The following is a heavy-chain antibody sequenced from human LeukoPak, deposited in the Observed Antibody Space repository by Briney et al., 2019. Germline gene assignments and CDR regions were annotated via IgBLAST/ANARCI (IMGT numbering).Heavy chain of an antibody. D-gene: IGHD6-13*01. CDR2: ITWDGGTT. Sequence: PGGSLRLSCAASGFTFDDYTTHWVRQPPGKGLEWISLITWDGGTTYYADSVRGRFTISRDNSKNSLFLRMNSLRPEDTALYYRARDRTAEAGNDYYMGVWGNGTTVIVSS. J-gene: IGHJ6*03. V-gene: IGHV3-43*01. CDR1: GFTFDDYT. CDR3: ARDRTAEAGNDYYMGV.